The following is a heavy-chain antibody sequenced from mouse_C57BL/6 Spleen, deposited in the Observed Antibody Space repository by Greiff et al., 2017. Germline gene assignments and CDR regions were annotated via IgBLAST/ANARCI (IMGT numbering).Heavy chain of an antibody. CDR1: GYSFTGYY. CDR3: ARDSNYFDY. CDR2: INPSTGGT. Sequence: EVQLQQSGPELVKPGASVTISCKASGYSFTGYYMHWVKQSSEKSLEWIGEINPSTGGTSYNQKFKGKATLTVDKSSSTAYMQLKSLTSEDSAVYYCARDSNYFDYWGQGTTLTVSS. V-gene: IGHV1-43*01. J-gene: IGHJ2*01. D-gene: IGHD2-5*01.